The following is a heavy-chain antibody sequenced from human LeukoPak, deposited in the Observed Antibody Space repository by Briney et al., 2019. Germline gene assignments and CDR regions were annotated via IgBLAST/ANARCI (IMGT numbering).Heavy chain of an antibody. Sequence: SVKVSCKASGGTFSSYAISWVRQAPGQGLEWMGGIIPIFGTANYAQKFQGRVTITADESTSTAYMELSSLRSEDTAVYYCAQGEVGSSSWYYFDYWGQGTLVTVSS. J-gene: IGHJ4*02. V-gene: IGHV1-69*01. CDR1: GGTFSSYA. D-gene: IGHD6-13*01. CDR2: IIPIFGTA. CDR3: AQGEVGSSSWYYFDY.